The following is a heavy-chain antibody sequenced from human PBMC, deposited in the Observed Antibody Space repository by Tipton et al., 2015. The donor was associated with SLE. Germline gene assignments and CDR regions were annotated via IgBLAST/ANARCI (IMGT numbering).Heavy chain of an antibody. CDR3: ARVPGLERSYYYNFSMDV. D-gene: IGHD1-1*01. J-gene: IGHJ6*03. V-gene: IGHV4-34*01. CDR2: INHSGST. CDR1: GGSFSGYY. Sequence: TLSLTCAVYGGSFSGYYWSWIRQSPGKGLEWIGDINHSGSTNYNPSLKSRVTISVDTSKNQFSLRLSSVTAADTAVYYCARVPGLERSYYYNFSMDVWGKGTTVTVSS.